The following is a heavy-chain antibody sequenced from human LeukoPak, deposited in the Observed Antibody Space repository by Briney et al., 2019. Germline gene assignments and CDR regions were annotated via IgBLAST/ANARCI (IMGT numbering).Heavy chain of an antibody. V-gene: IGHV3-23*01. Sequence: GGSLRLSCAASGFTFSSYAMSWVRQAPGKGLEWVSAISGSGGSTYYADSVNGRFTISRDNAKNSLYLQMNSLRAEDSAVYYCARSIGLTGGGVDVWGQGTLVTVSS. CDR3: ARSIGLTGGGVDV. D-gene: IGHD2-8*02. CDR2: ISGSGGST. CDR1: GFTFSSYA. J-gene: IGHJ4*02.